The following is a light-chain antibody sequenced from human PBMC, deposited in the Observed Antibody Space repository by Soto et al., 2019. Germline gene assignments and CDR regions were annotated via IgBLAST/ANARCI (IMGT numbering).Light chain of an antibody. J-gene: IGKJ1*01. CDR3: LQHYNYPQT. CDR1: QGIRTD. V-gene: IGKV1-17*01. Sequence: DIQMTQSPSSLSASVGDRVTITCRASQGIRTDLVWYQQKPGKAPKRLIYGASSLQSGVPSRFSGSGSGTEFTLTVSSLQPEDFATYYCLQHYNYPQTFGQGTTVEIK. CDR2: GAS.